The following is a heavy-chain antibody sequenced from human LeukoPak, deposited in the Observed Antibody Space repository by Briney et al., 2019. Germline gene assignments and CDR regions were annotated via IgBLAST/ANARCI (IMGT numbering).Heavy chain of an antibody. Sequence: GESLTISCKGSGDRFTSYWIGWVRQMPGKGLEWMGIIYPGDSDTRYSPSFQGQVTISADKSISTAYLQWSSLKASDTAMYYCARLQPDYGGNSEDAFDIWGQGTMVTVSS. J-gene: IGHJ3*02. CDR1: GDRFTSYW. CDR2: IYPGDSDT. CDR3: ARLQPDYGGNSEDAFDI. D-gene: IGHD4-23*01. V-gene: IGHV5-51*01.